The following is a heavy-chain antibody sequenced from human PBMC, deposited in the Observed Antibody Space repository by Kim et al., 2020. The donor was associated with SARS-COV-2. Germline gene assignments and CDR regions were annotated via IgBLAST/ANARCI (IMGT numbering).Heavy chain of an antibody. Sequence: GGSLRLSCAASGFTFSSYAMSWVRQAPGKGLEWVSAISGSGGSTYYADSVKGRFTISRDNSKNTLYLQMNSLRAEDTAVYYCAKDPRLAIVATMCWFDPWGQGTLVTVSS. CDR2: ISGSGGST. J-gene: IGHJ5*02. CDR1: GFTFSSYA. V-gene: IGHV3-23*01. D-gene: IGHD5-12*01. CDR3: AKDPRLAIVATMCWFDP.